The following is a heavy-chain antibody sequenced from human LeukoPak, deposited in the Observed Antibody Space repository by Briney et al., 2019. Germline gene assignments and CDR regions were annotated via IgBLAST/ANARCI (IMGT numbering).Heavy chain of an antibody. D-gene: IGHD2-2*01. Sequence: GGSLRLSCAASGFTFDDYAMHWVRQAPGKGLEWVSGISWNSGSIGYADSVKGRFTISRDNPKTSLYLQMNSLRAEDTALYYCAKDILGSIYCSSTSCYPRGYFDYWGQGTLVTVSS. J-gene: IGHJ4*02. CDR1: GFTFDDYA. CDR2: ISWNSGSI. CDR3: AKDILGSIYCSSTSCYPRGYFDY. V-gene: IGHV3-9*01.